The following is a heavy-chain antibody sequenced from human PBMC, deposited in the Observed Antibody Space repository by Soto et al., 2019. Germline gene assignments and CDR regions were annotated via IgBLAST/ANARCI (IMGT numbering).Heavy chain of an antibody. CDR3: ARDAAPTLNYPHGMDV. Sequence: SQTLSLTCAISGDSVSTNIAAWSWIRQSPSRGLEWLGRTLYRSSKWYNEYAVSVKSRMTINPDTSKNQFSLQLNSVTPEDTAVYYCARDAAPTLNYPHGMDVWGQGTAVTVSS. D-gene: IGHD1-7*01. CDR2: TLYRSSKWYN. V-gene: IGHV6-1*01. J-gene: IGHJ6*02. CDR1: GDSVSTNIAA.